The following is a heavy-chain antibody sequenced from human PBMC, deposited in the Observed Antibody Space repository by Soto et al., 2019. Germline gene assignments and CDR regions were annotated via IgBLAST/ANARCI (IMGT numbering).Heavy chain of an antibody. J-gene: IGHJ3*02. CDR2: ISSSGSTI. V-gene: IGHV3-11*01. CDR1: GFTFSDYY. D-gene: IGHD2-15*01. Sequence: GGSLRLSCAASGFTFSDYYMSWIRQAPGKGLEWVSYISSSGSTIYYADSVKGRFTISRDNAKNSLYLQMNSLRAEDTAVYYCARDRDRYCSGGSCHDAFDIWGQGTMVTVSS. CDR3: ARDRDRYCSGGSCHDAFDI.